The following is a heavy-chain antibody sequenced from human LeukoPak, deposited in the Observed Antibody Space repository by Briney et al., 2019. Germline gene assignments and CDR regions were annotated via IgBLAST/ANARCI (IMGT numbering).Heavy chain of an antibody. D-gene: IGHD6-6*01. CDR2: ISSSSSGYI. Sequence: GGSLRLSCAASGFTFSSYSMNWVRQAPEKGLEGVSSISSSSSGYIYYADSLKGRFTISRDNAKNSLYLQMNSLRAEDTAVYYCARAYSSSPAGGYFDYWGQGTLVTVSS. V-gene: IGHV3-21*01. CDR1: GFTFSSYS. CDR3: ARAYSSSPAGGYFDY. J-gene: IGHJ4*02.